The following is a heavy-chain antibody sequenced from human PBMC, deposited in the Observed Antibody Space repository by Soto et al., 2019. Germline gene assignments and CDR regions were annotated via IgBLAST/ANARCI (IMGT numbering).Heavy chain of an antibody. CDR2: INWNSGSI. CDR3: VKDESINWYSGHFRH. V-gene: IGHV3-9*01. CDR1: GFTFDDYA. Sequence: PGGSLRLSCAASGFTFDDYAMHWVRQVPGKGLEWVSGINWNSGSIGYGDSVKGRFAISRDNAKNSLHLQMNSLSAEDTACYYCVKDESINWYSGHFRHWGQGTLVTVSS. D-gene: IGHD6-13*01. J-gene: IGHJ1*01.